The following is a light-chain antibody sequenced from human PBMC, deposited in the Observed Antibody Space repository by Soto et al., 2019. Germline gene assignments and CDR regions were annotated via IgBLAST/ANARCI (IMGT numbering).Light chain of an antibody. CDR2: KAS. CDR1: QSIDSW. V-gene: IGKV1-5*03. J-gene: IGKJ2*01. Sequence: DIQMTQSPSTLSASVGDRVTITCRASQSIDSWLAWYQQKPGKAPKLLIYKASSLESGVPSRFSGSGSGTEFTLTICSLQPDDFATYHCQQYNSFPYTFGQGTKLEIK. CDR3: QQYNSFPYT.